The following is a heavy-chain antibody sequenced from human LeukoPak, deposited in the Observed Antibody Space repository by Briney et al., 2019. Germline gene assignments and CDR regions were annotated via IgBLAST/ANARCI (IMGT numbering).Heavy chain of an antibody. D-gene: IGHD5-18*01. CDR3: ARGGGYSYGYYDY. CDR2: INSDGSST. Sequence: GGSLRLSCAASGFTFSSYWMHWVRQAPGKGLVWVSQINSDGSSTNYADSVKGRFTISRDNAKNTLYLQMNSLRAEDTAVYYCARGGGYSYGYYDYWGQGTLVTVSS. CDR1: GFTFSSYW. V-gene: IGHV3-74*01. J-gene: IGHJ4*02.